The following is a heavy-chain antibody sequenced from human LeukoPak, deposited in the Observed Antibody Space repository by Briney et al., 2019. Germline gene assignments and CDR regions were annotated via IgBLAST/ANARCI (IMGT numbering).Heavy chain of an antibody. CDR2: TRYDGT. CDR3: AKDQFYGSGSSRWGFDD. Sequence: GGSLRLSCAASGFIFSDFGIHWVRQAPGKGLEWVGFTRYDGTNYANFVKGQFTISRDNSTNTVYLQMNSLRPEDTAVYYCAKDQFYGSGSSRWGFDDWGQGTLVTVSS. V-gene: IGHV3-30*02. D-gene: IGHD3-10*01. J-gene: IGHJ4*02. CDR1: GFIFSDFG.